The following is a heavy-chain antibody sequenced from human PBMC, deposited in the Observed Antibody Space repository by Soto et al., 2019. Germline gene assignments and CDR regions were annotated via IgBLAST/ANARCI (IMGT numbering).Heavy chain of an antibody. CDR1: GFTVSDYN. D-gene: IGHD2-2*01. CDR3: ARDARGSDTSWFYGEY. V-gene: IGHV3-11*01. Sequence: QVQLVESGGGLVKPGGSLRLSCAASGFTVSDYNMGWIRQAPGKGLEWISYISGSGETKYYADSVKGRFNISRENAKNSLFPQIKRLGADDTAVYFLARDARGSDTSWFYGEYWGQGTQVTVSS. J-gene: IGHJ4*02. CDR2: ISGSGETK.